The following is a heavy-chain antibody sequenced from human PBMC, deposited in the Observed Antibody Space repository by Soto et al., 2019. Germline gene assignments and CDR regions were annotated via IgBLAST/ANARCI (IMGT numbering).Heavy chain of an antibody. V-gene: IGHV3-23*01. J-gene: IGHJ4*02. D-gene: IGHD6-19*01. CDR1: GFSFVNYA. CDR2: LSGSGTST. Sequence: GVSLRLSCAASGFSFVNYAMNWVRQAPGKGLEWVSGLSGSGTSTYYADSVKGRFTISRDNSRDTLFLQMNSLTADDTAVYYCAKATTNGGWFNPFDSWGQGALVTVSS. CDR3: AKATTNGGWFNPFDS.